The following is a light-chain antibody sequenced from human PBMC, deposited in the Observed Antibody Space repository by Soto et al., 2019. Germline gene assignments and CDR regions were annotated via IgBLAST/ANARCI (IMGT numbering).Light chain of an antibody. CDR1: KNDIGVYDF. V-gene: IGLV2-14*01. CDR2: EVS. Sequence: QSALTQPPSASGSPGQSVTISCTGTKNDIGVYDFVSWYQHHPGKAPRLIIYEVSNRPSGVSNRFSGSKSGNTASLTISGLQAEDEADYYCSSYTSSSTRVFGTGTKVTVL. J-gene: IGLJ1*01. CDR3: SSYTSSSTRV.